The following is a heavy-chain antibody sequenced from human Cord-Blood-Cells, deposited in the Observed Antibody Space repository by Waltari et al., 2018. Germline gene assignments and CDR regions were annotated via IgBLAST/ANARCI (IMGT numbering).Heavy chain of an antibody. V-gene: IGHV3-53*01. CDR2: IYSGGST. D-gene: IGHD6-13*01. CDR3: ACSSSWYRGPFDY. CDR1: GFTVSSNY. J-gene: IGHJ4*02. Sequence: EVQLVESGGGLIQPGGSLRLSCAASGFTVSSNYMSWVRQAPGKGLGVVSVIYSGGSTYYADSVKGRFTISRDNSKNTLYLQMNSLRAEDTAVYYCACSSSWYRGPFDYWGQGTLVTVSS.